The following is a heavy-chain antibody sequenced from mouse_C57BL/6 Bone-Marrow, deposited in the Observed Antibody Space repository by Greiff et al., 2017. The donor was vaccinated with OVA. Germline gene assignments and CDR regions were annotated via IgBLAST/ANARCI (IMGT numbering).Heavy chain of an antibody. CDR3: ARRHYYGSSYWYFDV. CDR2: INPSSGYT. V-gene: IGHV1-7*01. J-gene: IGHJ1*03. CDR1: GYTFTSYW. D-gene: IGHD1-1*01. Sequence: VQLQQSGAELAKPGASVKLSCKASGYTFTSYWMHWVKQRPGQGLEWIGYINPSSGYTKYNQKFKDKATLTADNSSSTAYMQLSSLTYEDSAVYYCARRHYYGSSYWYFDVWGTGTTVTVSS.